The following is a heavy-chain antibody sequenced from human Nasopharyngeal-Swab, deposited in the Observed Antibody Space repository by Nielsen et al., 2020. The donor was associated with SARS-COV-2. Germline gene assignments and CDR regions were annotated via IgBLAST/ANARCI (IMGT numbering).Heavy chain of an antibody. CDR1: GGTFRCYA. Sequence: SVKVYCKASGGTFRCYAIRWARKTPGQGLEWMGGIIPIFGTANYAQKFQGRVTITADKSTSTAYMELSSLRSEDTAVYYCARARYYDSSGYYYYFDYWGQGTLVTVSS. CDR3: ARARYYDSSGYYYYFDY. D-gene: IGHD3-22*01. J-gene: IGHJ4*02. V-gene: IGHV1-69*06. CDR2: IIPIFGTA.